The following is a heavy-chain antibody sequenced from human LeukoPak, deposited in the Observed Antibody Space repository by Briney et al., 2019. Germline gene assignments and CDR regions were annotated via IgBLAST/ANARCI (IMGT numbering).Heavy chain of an antibody. CDR3: ARVGSGWEEYFQH. Sequence: GRSLRLSCAASGFTFSSYAMHWVRQAPGKWLEWVAVISYDGSNKYYADSVKGRFTISRDNSKNTLYLQMNSLRAEDTAVYYCARVGSGWEEYFQHWGQGTLVTVSS. V-gene: IGHV3-30*04. CDR1: GFTFSSYA. D-gene: IGHD6-19*01. CDR2: ISYDGSNK. J-gene: IGHJ1*01.